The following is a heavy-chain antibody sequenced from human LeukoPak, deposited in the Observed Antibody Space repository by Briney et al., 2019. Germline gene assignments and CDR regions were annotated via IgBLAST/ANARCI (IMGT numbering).Heavy chain of an antibody. V-gene: IGHV1-2*02. CDR2: INPNSGGT. J-gene: IGHJ4*02. Sequence: ASVKVSCKASGYTFTGYYMHWVRQAPGQGLEWMGWINPNSGGTNYAQKFQDRVTMTRDTSISTAYMELSRLRSDDTAVYYCARGYVWGSPTPFDYWGQGTLVTVSS. CDR1: GYTFTGYY. D-gene: IGHD3-16*01. CDR3: ARGYVWGSPTPFDY.